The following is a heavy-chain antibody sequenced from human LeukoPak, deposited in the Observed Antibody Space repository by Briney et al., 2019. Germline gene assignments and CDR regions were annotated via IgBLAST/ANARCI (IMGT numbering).Heavy chain of an antibody. V-gene: IGHV4-59*01. Sequence: SETLSLTCTVSGDSISSYYWSWIRQPPGKGLEWIGYIYYSGSTNYNPSLKSRVTISVDSSKNQFSLKLSSVTAADTAVYYCARFWGEAQFGYWGQGTLVTVSS. CDR1: GDSISSYY. D-gene: IGHD3-16*01. J-gene: IGHJ4*02. CDR2: IYYSGST. CDR3: ARFWGEAQFGY.